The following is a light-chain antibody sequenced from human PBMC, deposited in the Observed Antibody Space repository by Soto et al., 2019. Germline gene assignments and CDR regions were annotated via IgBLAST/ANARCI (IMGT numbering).Light chain of an antibody. CDR2: EVN. CDR1: SSDVGGYNY. V-gene: IGLV2-14*01. J-gene: IGLJ1*01. CDR3: CSLTTSHTYV. Sequence: QSVLAQPASVSGSPGQSITISCTGTSSDVGGYNYVSWYQLHPGKAPKLIIYEVNNRPSGLSNRFSGSKSGNTASLTISGLQADDEGDYYCCSLTTSHTYVFGSGTKVTVL.